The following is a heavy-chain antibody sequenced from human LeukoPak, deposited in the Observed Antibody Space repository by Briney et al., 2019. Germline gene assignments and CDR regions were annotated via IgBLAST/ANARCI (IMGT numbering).Heavy chain of an antibody. CDR3: ARDGHYDILTGYFQD. J-gene: IGHJ1*01. V-gene: IGHV3-9*01. D-gene: IGHD3-9*01. CDR1: GFTFDDYA. CDR2: ISWNSGSI. Sequence: GGSLRLSCAASGFTFDDYAMHWVRQAPGKGLEWVPGISWNSGSIGYADSVKGRFTISRDNAKNSLYLQMNSLRAEDTAVYYCARDGHYDILTGYFQDWGQGTLVTVSS.